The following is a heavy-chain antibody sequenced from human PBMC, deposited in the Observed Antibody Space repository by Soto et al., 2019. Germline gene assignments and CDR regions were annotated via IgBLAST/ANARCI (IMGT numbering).Heavy chain of an antibody. Sequence: QVQLQESGPGLVKPSQTLSLTCTVSGGSISSGGYYWSWIRQHPGKGLEWIGYIYYSGSTYYNPSLKSRVTISVDTSKNQFSLKLSSVTAADTAVYYCAREADSSGYLNWFDPWGQGTLVTVSS. V-gene: IGHV4-31*03. CDR3: AREADSSGYLNWFDP. CDR2: IYYSGST. CDR1: GGSISSGGYY. J-gene: IGHJ5*02. D-gene: IGHD3-22*01.